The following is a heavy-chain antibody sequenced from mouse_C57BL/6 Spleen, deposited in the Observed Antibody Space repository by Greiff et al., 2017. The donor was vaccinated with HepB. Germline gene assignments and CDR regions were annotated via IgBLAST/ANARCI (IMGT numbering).Heavy chain of an antibody. CDR3: AIDSSGYRWFAY. CDR2: IDPSDSYT. D-gene: IGHD3-2*02. CDR1: GYTFTSYW. J-gene: IGHJ3*01. V-gene: IGHV1-50*01. Sequence: QVQLQQPGAELVKPGASVKLSCKASGYTFTSYWMQWVKQRPGQGLEWIGEIDPSDSYTNYNQKFKGKATLTVDTSSSTAYMQLSSLTSEDSAVYYCAIDSSGYRWFAYWGQGTLVTVSA.